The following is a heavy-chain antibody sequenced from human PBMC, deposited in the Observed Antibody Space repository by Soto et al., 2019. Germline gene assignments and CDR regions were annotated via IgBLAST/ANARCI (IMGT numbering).Heavy chain of an antibody. CDR3: ARDRGWSLFDY. CDR1: GFTFSSYW. CDR2: TNSDGSDT. J-gene: IGHJ4*02. Sequence: GSLRLSCAASGFTFSSYWMYWVRQAPGKGLVWVSRTNSDGSDTTYADSVKGRFTISRDNAKNTLYLQMNSLRAEDTAVYYCARDRGWSLFDYWGQGTLVTVSS. V-gene: IGHV3-74*01. D-gene: IGHD6-19*01.